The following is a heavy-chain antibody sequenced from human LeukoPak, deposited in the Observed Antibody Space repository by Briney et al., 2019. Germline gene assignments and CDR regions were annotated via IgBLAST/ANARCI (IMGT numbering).Heavy chain of an antibody. CDR1: GGTFSSYA. V-gene: IGHV1-69*04. D-gene: IGHD5-18*01. CDR3: AREVVDTAMDRRIDY. J-gene: IGHJ4*02. Sequence: SVKVSCKASGGTFSSYAISWVRQAPGQGLEWMGRIIPILGIANYAQKFQGRVTITADKSTSTAYMELSSLRSEDTAAYYCAREVVDTAMDRRIDYWGQGTLVTVSS. CDR2: IIPILGIA.